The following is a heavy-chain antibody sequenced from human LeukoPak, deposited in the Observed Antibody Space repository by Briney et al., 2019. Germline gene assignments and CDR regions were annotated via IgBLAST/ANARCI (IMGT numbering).Heavy chain of an antibody. CDR2: INGRGTDS. Sequence: GGSLRLSCTASGFTFSGHWIHWVRQAPGMGLVWVSRINGRGTDSMYAESVKGRFTIFRDNAKNTVYLQMNSLRAEDTAVYYCVRDETLWTLDWWGQGTLVSVSS. CDR3: VRDETLWTLDW. V-gene: IGHV3-74*03. J-gene: IGHJ4*02. D-gene: IGHD1-1*01. CDR1: GFTFSGHW.